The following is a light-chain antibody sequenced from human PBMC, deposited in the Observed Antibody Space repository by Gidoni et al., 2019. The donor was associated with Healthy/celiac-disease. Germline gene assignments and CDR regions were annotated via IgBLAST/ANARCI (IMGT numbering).Light chain of an antibody. J-gene: IGLJ3*02. CDR2: LNSDGSH. CDR3: QTWGTGIQV. V-gene: IGLV4-69*01. CDR1: SGHSSYA. Sequence: QLVRTQSPAASASLGASVKHTCTLSSGHSSYAIAWHQQQPEKGPRYLMKLNSDGSHSKGDGIPVRFSGSSSWAERYLTISSLQSEDEADYYCQTWGTGIQVFGGGTKLTVL.